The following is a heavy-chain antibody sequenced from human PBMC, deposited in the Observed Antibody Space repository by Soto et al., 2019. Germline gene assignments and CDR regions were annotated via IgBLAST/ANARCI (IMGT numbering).Heavy chain of an antibody. Sequence: QITLKESGPTLVKPTQTLTLTCTFSGFSISTNGVGVGWIRQPPGKALEWLAVIYWDDTKHYSPSLKSRLTITKDTSKTQVVLTMTNVDPVDTATYYCTRKGAGTTSLDHWGQGTLVTVSS. D-gene: IGHD1-7*01. V-gene: IGHV2-5*02. J-gene: IGHJ4*02. CDR2: IYWDDTK. CDR1: GFSISTNGVG. CDR3: TRKGAGTTSLDH.